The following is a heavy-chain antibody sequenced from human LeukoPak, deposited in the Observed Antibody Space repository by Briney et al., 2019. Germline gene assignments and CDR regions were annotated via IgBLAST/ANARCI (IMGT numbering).Heavy chain of an antibody. CDR1: GGSYSGYY. CDR2: INHSGST. CDR3: ARPLSMVRGAFDI. D-gene: IGHD3-10*01. Sequence: PSETLSLTCAVYGGSYSGYYWSWIRQPPGKGLEWIGEINHSGSTNYNPSLKSRVTISVDTSKNQFSLKLSSVTAADTAVYYCARPLSMVRGAFDIWGQGTMVTVSS. J-gene: IGHJ3*02. V-gene: IGHV4-34*01.